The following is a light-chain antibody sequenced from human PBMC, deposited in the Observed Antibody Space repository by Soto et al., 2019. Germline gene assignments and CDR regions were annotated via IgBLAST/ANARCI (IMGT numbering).Light chain of an antibody. CDR3: QQYGSSPGT. Sequence: EIVLTQSPGTLSLSPGERATLSCRASQSFSSYLAWYQQKPGQAPRLLIYGASTRATGIPDRFSGSGSGTDFTLTISRLEPEDFAVYYCQQYGSSPGTFGGGTKWIS. V-gene: IGKV3-20*01. CDR2: GAS. J-gene: IGKJ4*01. CDR1: QSFSSY.